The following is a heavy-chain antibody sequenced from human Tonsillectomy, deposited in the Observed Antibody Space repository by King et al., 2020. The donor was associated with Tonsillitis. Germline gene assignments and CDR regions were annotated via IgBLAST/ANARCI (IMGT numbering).Heavy chain of an antibody. CDR1: GDSISNYY. CDR2: IHYSGST. CDR3: ARGRGSGRLYDY. Sequence: VQLQESGPGLVKPSETLSLTSNVSGDSISNYYWNWIRQSPGKGLEWIGYIHYSGSTNYNPSLKSRVTISVDTSKNQFSLKLSSVTAADTAVYYCARGRGSGRLYDYWGQGTLVTVSS. J-gene: IGHJ4*02. D-gene: IGHD1-26*01. V-gene: IGHV4-59*01.